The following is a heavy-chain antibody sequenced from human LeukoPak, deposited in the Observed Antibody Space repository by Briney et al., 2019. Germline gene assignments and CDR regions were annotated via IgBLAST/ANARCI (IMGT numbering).Heavy chain of an antibody. V-gene: IGHV1-69*01. CDR3: ARDVLRFLEWPSYYYYYMDV. J-gene: IGHJ6*03. CDR1: GGTFSSYA. Sequence: SVKVFCKASGGTFSSYAISWVRQAPGQGLEWMGGIIPIFGTANYAQKFQGRVTITADESTSTAYMELSSLRSEDTAVYYCARDVLRFLEWPSYYYYYMDVWGKGTTVTVSS. CDR2: IIPIFGTA. D-gene: IGHD3-3*01.